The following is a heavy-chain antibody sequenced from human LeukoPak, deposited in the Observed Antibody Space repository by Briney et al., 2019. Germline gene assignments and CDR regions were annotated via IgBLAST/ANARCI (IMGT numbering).Heavy chain of an antibody. CDR1: GYTFTSYG. D-gene: IGHD1-26*01. CDR3: ARDNSVGDYAWWFDP. V-gene: IGHV1-18*01. J-gene: IGHJ5*02. CDR2: ISAYNGNT. Sequence: HEASVKVSCKASGYTFTSYGISWVRQAPGQGLEWMGWISAYNGNTNYAQKLQGRVTMTTDTSTSTAYMELRSLRSDDTAVYYCARDNSVGDYAWWFDPWGQGTLVTVSS.